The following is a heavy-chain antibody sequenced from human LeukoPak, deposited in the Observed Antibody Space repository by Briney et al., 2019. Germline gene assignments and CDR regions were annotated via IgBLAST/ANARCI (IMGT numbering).Heavy chain of an antibody. D-gene: IGHD6-6*01. CDR2: ISAYNGNT. Sequence: ASVKVSFKASGYTFTIYGISWVRQAPGQGLEWMGWISAYNGNTNYAQKLQGRVTMTTDTSTSTAYMELRSLRSDDTAVYYCARCPYSSSYYDYWGQGTLVTVSS. V-gene: IGHV1-18*01. CDR1: GYTFTIYG. CDR3: ARCPYSSSYYDY. J-gene: IGHJ4*02.